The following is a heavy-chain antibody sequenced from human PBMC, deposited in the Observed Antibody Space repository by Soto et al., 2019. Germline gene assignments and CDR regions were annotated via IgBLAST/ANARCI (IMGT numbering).Heavy chain of an antibody. Sequence: PSQTLSLTCAISGDSVSSNSAAWNWIRQSPSRGLEWLGRTYYRSKWYNDYAVSVKSRITINPDTSKNQFSLQLNSVTPEDTAVYYCARDLMITFSTDRDAFDIWGQGTMVTVSS. CDR1: GDSVSSNSAA. V-gene: IGHV6-1*01. J-gene: IGHJ3*02. D-gene: IGHD3-16*01. CDR3: ARDLMITFSTDRDAFDI. CDR2: TYYRSKWYN.